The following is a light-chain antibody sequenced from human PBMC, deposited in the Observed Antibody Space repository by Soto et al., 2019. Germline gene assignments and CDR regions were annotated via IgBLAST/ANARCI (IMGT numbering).Light chain of an antibody. Sequence: DIQMTQSPATLSASVGDSVTITCRASQSISHWLAWYQQKPGKAPKFLIYDASSLESGVPSRFSGSGSGTEFTLTISSLQPDDFATYYCQQYDSVLGTFGPWTKVDIK. CDR2: DAS. CDR3: QQYDSVLGT. J-gene: IGKJ1*01. V-gene: IGKV1-5*01. CDR1: QSISHW.